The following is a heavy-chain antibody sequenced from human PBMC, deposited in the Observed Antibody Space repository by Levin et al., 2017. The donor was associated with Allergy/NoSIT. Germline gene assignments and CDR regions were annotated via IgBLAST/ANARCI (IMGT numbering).Heavy chain of an antibody. D-gene: IGHD2-2*01. CDR3: ARQGLPGVGFDY. Sequence: ASVKVSCKASGYTFIGYYVHWVRQAPGQGLEWMGWINPDSDATNYVENFQGRVTMTRDTSMNTAYMELSRLRSDDTAVYYCARQGLPGVGFDYWGQGTLLTVSS. CDR1: GYTFIGYY. J-gene: IGHJ4*02. V-gene: IGHV1-2*02. CDR2: INPDSDAT.